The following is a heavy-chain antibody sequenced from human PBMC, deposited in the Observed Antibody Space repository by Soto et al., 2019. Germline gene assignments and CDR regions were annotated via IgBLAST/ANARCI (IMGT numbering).Heavy chain of an antibody. J-gene: IGHJ5*02. Sequence: PSETLSLTCAVYGGSFSGYYWSWIRQPPGKGLEWIGEINHSGSTNYNPSLKSRVTISVDTSKNQFSLKLSSVTAADTAVYYCARRRVFSFYRWFDPWGQGTLVTVSS. D-gene: IGHD3-16*02. CDR2: INHSGST. V-gene: IGHV4-34*01. CDR3: ARRRVFSFYRWFDP. CDR1: GGSFSGYY.